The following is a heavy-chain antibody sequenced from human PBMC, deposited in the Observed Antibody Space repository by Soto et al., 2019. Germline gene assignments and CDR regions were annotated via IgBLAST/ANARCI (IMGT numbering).Heavy chain of an antibody. CDR1: GCSVISGTYY. Sequence: LEILSLTCSVSGCSVISGTYYWSWIRQPPGKGLEWIGYFYYSGSPYYNPSLKSRVTISVDTSKNQFSLKLTSVTAADTAVYYCAREDFYNGLDVWGQGTTVTVSS. CDR2: FYYSGSP. J-gene: IGHJ6*02. V-gene: IGHV4-61*01. CDR3: AREDFYNGLDV.